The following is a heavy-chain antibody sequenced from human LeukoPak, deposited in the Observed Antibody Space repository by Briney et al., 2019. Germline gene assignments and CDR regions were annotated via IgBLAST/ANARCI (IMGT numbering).Heavy chain of an antibody. CDR2: ISSSGGTV. CDR3: AGDLPH. CDR1: GLTFSNYE. J-gene: IGHJ4*02. Sequence: GGSLTLSCAACGLTFSNYERSEVRQAAAKELAWVAYISSSGGTVKYADSVKGRFTISRDNTKNSLYLQMNSLRAEDTAVYYCAGDLPHWGQGTLVTVSS. V-gene: IGHV3-48*03.